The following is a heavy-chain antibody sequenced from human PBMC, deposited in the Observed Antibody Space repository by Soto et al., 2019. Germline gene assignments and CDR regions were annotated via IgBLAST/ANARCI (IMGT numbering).Heavy chain of an antibody. Sequence: GGSLRLSCAASGFTFDDHAMHWVRQAPGKGLEWVSGLSSSGGSTFYADSVKGRFTISRDNSKNTLYLQMNSLRAEDTAVYYCATVGLVGTAEFLHHWGQGTLVTVSS. CDR3: ATVGLVGTAEFLHH. J-gene: IGHJ1*01. V-gene: IGHV3-23*01. CDR2: LSSSGGST. CDR1: GFTFDDHA. D-gene: IGHD1-1*01.